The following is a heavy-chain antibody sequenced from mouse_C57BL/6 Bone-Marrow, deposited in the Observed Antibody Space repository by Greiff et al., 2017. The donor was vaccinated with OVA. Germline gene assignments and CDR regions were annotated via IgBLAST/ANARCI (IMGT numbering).Heavy chain of an antibody. CDR1: GFNIKDDY. V-gene: IGHV14-4*01. CDR2: IDPENGDT. D-gene: IGHD3-1*01. Sequence: EVQLQQSGAELVRPGASVKLSCTASGFNIKDDYMHWVKQRPEQGLEWIGWIDPENGDTEYASKFQGKATITADTSSNTAYLQLSSLTSEDTAVYYGTTDSEFAYWGQGTLVTVSA. J-gene: IGHJ3*01. CDR3: TTDSEFAY.